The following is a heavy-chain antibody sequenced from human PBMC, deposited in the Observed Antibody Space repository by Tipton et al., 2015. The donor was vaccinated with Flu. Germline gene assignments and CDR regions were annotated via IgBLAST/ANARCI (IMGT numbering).Heavy chain of an antibody. CDR3: ARDLAYYDILTGYQGYYYYGMDV. Sequence: LRLSCAISGDSVSSNSAAWNWIRQSPSRGLGWLGRTYYRSKWYNDYAVSVKSRITINPDTSKNQFSLQLNSVTPEDTAVYYCARDLAYYDILTGYQGYYYYGMDVWGQGTTVTVSS. V-gene: IGHV6-1*01. D-gene: IGHD3-9*01. CDR2: TYYRSKWYN. CDR1: GDSVSSNSAA. J-gene: IGHJ6*02.